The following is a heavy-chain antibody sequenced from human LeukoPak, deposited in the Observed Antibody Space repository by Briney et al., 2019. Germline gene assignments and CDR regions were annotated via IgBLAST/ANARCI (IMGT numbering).Heavy chain of an antibody. CDR3: ARDELSRDGYNKGY. CDR1: GFTVSSNY. D-gene: IGHD5-24*01. V-gene: IGHV3-53*01. CDR2: IYSGGST. Sequence: PGGSLRLSCAASGFTVSSNYMSWVRQAPGKGLEWVSVIYSGGSTYYADSVKGRFTISRDNSKNTLYLRMNSLRAEDTAVYYCARDELSRDGYNKGYWGQGTLVTVSS. J-gene: IGHJ4*02.